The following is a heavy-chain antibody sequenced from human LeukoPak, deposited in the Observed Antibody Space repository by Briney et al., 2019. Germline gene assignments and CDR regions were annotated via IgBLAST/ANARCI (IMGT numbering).Heavy chain of an antibody. D-gene: IGHD2/OR15-2a*01. V-gene: IGHV4-34*01. Sequence: SETLSLTCAVYGGSFSGYYWSWIRQPPGKGLEWIGEINHSGSTNYNPSLKSRVTISVDTSKNQFSLKLSSVTAADTAVYYCARGGKITTLLKRVDYWGQGTLVTVSS. CDR1: GGSFSGYY. J-gene: IGHJ4*02. CDR2: INHSGST. CDR3: ARGGKITTLLKRVDY.